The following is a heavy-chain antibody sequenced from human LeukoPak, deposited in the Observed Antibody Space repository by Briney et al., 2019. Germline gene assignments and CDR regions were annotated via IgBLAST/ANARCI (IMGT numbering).Heavy chain of an antibody. CDR2: ISAYNGNT. CDR3: ARGRDCSSTSCSTSKTIKDAFDI. CDR1: GYTFTSYG. Sequence: ASVKVSCKASGYTFTSYGISWVRQAPGQGLEWMGWISAYNGNTNYAQKLQGRVTMTTDTSTSTTYMELRSLRSDDTAVYYCARGRDCSSTSCSTSKTIKDAFDIWGQGTMVTVSS. V-gene: IGHV1-18*01. D-gene: IGHD2-2*01. J-gene: IGHJ3*02.